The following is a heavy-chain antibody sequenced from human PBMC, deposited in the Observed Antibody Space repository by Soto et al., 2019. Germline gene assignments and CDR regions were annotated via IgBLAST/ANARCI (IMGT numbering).Heavy chain of an antibody. D-gene: IGHD1-20*01. CDR2: IKSNSGDT. CDR1: GYTFIGYY. Sequence: ASVKVSCKASGYTFIGYYMHWVRQAPGQGLEWMGQIKSNSGDTKCVQNFQGRVTVTRDTSISTAYMEVHGLTSDDTAVYYCARVGLHNWNYFDYWGQGTLVTVSS. CDR3: ARVGLHNWNYFDY. J-gene: IGHJ4*02. V-gene: IGHV1-2*06.